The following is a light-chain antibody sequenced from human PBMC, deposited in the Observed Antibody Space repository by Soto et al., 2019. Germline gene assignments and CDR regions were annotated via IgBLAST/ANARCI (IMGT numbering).Light chain of an antibody. CDR1: KSVSSN. CDR2: GAS. Sequence: VMTHSPATLSVSQGERANLSCRASKSVSSNLAWYQQKPGQAPRLLIYGASTRATGIPARFSGSGSGTDFTLTISSLQSEDFAVYYCQQYNNWPWTFGQGTKVDIK. V-gene: IGKV3-15*01. J-gene: IGKJ1*01. CDR3: QQYNNWPWT.